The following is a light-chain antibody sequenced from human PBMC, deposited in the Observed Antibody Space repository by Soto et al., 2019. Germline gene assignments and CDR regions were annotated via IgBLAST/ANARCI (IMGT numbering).Light chain of an antibody. Sequence: EIVMTQSPATLSVSPGERSTLSCRASQSFSSNLAWYQQKPGQPPRLLIYDASTRATGIPARFSGSGSGTEFILTISSLQPDDFATYYCQQYNSYPSTFGQGTKVDIK. CDR3: QQYNSYPST. CDR2: DAS. CDR1: QSFSSN. J-gene: IGKJ1*01. V-gene: IGKV3-15*01.